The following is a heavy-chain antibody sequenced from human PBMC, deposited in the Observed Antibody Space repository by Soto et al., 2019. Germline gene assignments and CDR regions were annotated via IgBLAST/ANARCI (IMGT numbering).Heavy chain of an antibody. CDR1: GYTFTSFA. CDR3: ARFCSSSLCYAAFDY. J-gene: IGHJ4*02. Sequence: QVQLVQSGAEVRKPGASVKVSCKASGYTFTSFAITWVRQAPGQRLEWVGWINAGNGATTYSQNFQGRVTITRDTSASTASMELHSLRSEDTAVFYCARFCSSSLCYAAFDYWGQGTLVTVSS. D-gene: IGHD2-2*01. V-gene: IGHV1-3*01. CDR2: INAGNGAT.